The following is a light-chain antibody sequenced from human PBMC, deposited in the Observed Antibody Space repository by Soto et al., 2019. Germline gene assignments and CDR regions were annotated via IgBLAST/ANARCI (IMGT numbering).Light chain of an antibody. V-gene: IGKV1-39*01. CDR1: QSISSY. CDR3: QQSYSTPET. CDR2: ASS. J-gene: IGKJ1*01. Sequence: DIQMTQSPSSLSASVGDRVTITCRSSQSISSYLNWYQQKPGKAPKLLIYASSSLQIGVPSRFSGSVSGTDFTLTISSLQPEDFATYYCQQSYSTPETFGQGTKVEIK.